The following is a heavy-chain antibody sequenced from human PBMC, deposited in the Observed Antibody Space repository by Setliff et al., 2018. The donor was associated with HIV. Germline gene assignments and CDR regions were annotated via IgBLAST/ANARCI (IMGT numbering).Heavy chain of an antibody. CDR1: GFTFSSYG. D-gene: IGHD3-16*01. V-gene: IGHV3-30*18. Sequence: SGGSLRLSCAASGFTFSSYGMHWVRQAPDKGLEWVAVISSDGSNTHYADFVRGRVTISRDNSKNTLYLQMNSLRAEDTAVYYCAKVGGEYPPYYFDYWGHGTLVTVS. J-gene: IGHJ4*01. CDR2: ISSDGSNT. CDR3: AKVGGEYPPYYFDY.